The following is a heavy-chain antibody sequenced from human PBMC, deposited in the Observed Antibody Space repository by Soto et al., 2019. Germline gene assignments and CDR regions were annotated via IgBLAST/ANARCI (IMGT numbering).Heavy chain of an antibody. CDR3: ARGMLNYYYGMDV. CDR1: FTGYY. Sequence: FTGYYMHWVRQAPGQGLEWMGWINPNSGGTNYAQKFQGRVTMTRDTSISTAYMELSRLRSDDTAVYYCARGMLNYYYGMDVWGQGTTVTAP. CDR2: INPNSGGT. V-gene: IGHV1-2*02. J-gene: IGHJ6*02. D-gene: IGHD2-8*01.